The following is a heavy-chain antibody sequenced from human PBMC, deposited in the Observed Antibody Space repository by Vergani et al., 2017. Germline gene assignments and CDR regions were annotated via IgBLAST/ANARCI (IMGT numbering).Heavy chain of an antibody. CDR1: GYTFTSYY. Sequence: QVQLVQSGAEVKKPGASVKVSCKASGYTFTSYYMHWVRQAPGQGLEWMGIINPSGGSTSYAQKFQGRVTMTRDTSTSTVYMELSSLRSEDTAVYYCARGRSSSAQSHPPKGPRGGWYFDLWGRGTLVTVSS. V-gene: IGHV1-46*01. D-gene: IGHD6-6*01. CDR3: ARGRSSSAQSHPPKGPRGGWYFDL. J-gene: IGHJ2*01. CDR2: INPSGGST.